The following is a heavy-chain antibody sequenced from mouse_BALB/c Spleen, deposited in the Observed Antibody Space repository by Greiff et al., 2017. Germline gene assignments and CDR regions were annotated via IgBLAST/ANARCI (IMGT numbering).Heavy chain of an antibody. V-gene: IGHV5-4*02. CDR1: GFTFSDYY. CDR2: ISDGGSYT. Sequence: EVKVVESGGGLVKPGGSLKLSCAASGFTFSDYYMYWVRQTPEKRLEWVATISDGGSYTYYPDSVKGRFTISRDNAKNNLYLQMSSLKSEDTAMYYCARDLTTVAATGAMDYWGQGTSVTVSS. CDR3: ARDLTTVAATGAMDY. J-gene: IGHJ4*01. D-gene: IGHD1-1*01.